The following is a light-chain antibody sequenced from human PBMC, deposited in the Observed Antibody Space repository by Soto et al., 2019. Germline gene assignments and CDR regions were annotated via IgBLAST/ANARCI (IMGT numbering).Light chain of an antibody. Sequence: DIQMTQSPSSLSASVGDRVTITCQASHDISNYLNWYQQKPGKAPKLLIYDASTLETGVPSRFSGSGFGTDFTFTINSRQAEDFATYYCKRCGNLPPTFGQGTGLEIK. CDR2: DAS. J-gene: IGKJ5*01. CDR1: HDISNY. CDR3: KRCGNLPPT. V-gene: IGKV1-33*01.